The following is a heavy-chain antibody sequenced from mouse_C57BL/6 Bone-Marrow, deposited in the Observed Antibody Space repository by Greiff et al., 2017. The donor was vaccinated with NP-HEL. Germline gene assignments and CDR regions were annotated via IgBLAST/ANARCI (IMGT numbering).Heavy chain of an antibody. CDR3: TSYDYGSSYYYYAMDY. CDR2: FDPENGDT. V-gene: IGHV14-4*01. CDR1: GFNIKDDY. D-gene: IGHD1-1*01. J-gene: IGHJ4*01. Sequence: VQLQQSGAELVRPGASVKLSCTASGFNIKDDYMHWVKQRPEQGLEWIGWFDPENGDTEYASKFQGKATITADTSSNTAYLQLSSLTSEDTAVYYCTSYDYGSSYYYYAMDYWGQGTSVTVSS.